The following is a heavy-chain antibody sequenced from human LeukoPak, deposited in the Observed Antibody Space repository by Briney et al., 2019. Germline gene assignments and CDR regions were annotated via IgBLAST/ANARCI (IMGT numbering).Heavy chain of an antibody. V-gene: IGHV3-66*01. CDR2: IYSGGST. CDR3: ARDQRSGYDILTGYPGDYYYGMDV. J-gene: IGHJ6*02. Sequence: PGGSLRLSCAASGFTVSSNYMSWVRQAPGKGLEWVSVIYSGGSTYYADSVKGRFTISRDNSKNTLYLQMNSLRAEDTAVYYCARDQRSGYDILTGYPGDYYYGMDVWGQGTTVTVSS. D-gene: IGHD3-9*01. CDR1: GFTVSSNY.